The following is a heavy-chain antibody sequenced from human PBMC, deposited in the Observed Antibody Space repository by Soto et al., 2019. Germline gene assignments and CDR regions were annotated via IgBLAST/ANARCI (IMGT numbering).Heavy chain of an antibody. CDR3: ARPLIGNTVDL. CDR2: VHPSRGTA. D-gene: IGHD1-7*01. CDR1: GYTFINYF. V-gene: IGHV1-46*01. J-gene: IGHJ3*01. Sequence: QAQLLQSGAEMKKPGASVKVSCKASGYTFINYFIHWVRQAPGQGLEWIGIVHPSRGTADYAQKFKGRVTLTTDMSTRTVYMDLSNLRSEDTAVYYCARPLIGNTVDLWGHGTTVSGSS.